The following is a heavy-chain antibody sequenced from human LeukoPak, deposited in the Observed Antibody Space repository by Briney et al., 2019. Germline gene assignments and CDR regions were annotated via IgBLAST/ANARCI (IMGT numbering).Heavy chain of an antibody. CDR1: GFTFDDYA. V-gene: IGHV3-9*01. D-gene: IGHD1-26*01. Sequence: PGGSLRLSCAASGFTFDDYAMHWVRQAPGKGLEWVSGISWNSGSIGYADSVKGRFTISRDNAKNSLYLQMNSLRAEDTALYYCGAAKYSTDAFDIWGQGTMVTVSS. J-gene: IGHJ3*02. CDR3: GAAKYSTDAFDI. CDR2: ISWNSGSI.